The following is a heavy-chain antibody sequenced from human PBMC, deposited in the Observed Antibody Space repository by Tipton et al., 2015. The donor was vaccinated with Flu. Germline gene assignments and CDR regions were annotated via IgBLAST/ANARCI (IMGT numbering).Heavy chain of an antibody. Sequence: SLRLSCAASGFTFDDYGMSWVRHSPGKGLEWVAGINWRGNSADYADSVKGRFTISRDNARNSLYLEMKSLRTEDTALYYCARYNRVDTSMDYYYYYAMDVWGQGTTVAVSS. CDR3: ARYNRVDTSMDYYYYYAMDV. J-gene: IGHJ6*02. CDR2: INWRGNSA. D-gene: IGHD5-18*01. V-gene: IGHV3-20*04. CDR1: GFTFDDYG.